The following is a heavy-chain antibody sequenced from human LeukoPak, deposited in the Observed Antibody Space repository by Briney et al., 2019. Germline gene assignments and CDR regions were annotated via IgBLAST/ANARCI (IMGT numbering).Heavy chain of an antibody. Sequence: PSETLSLTCTVSGGSISSYYWTWIRQPPGKRLERIGYIYYSGSTNYNSSLKSRVSMSVDTSKNQISLKLRSVTAADTAVYYCARRQWLVHYFDYWGQGTLVTVSS. CDR2: IYYSGST. V-gene: IGHV4-59*08. J-gene: IGHJ4*02. CDR3: ARRQWLVHYFDY. D-gene: IGHD6-19*01. CDR1: GGSISSYY.